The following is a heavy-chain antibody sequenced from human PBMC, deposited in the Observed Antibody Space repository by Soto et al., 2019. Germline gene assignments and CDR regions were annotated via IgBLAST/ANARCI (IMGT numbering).Heavy chain of an antibody. V-gene: IGHV3-23*01. D-gene: IGHD3-10*01. CDR1: GFTFSYYA. CDR3: AKDPYFGSESYPNWCDP. Sequence: EVQLLESGGGLVQPGGSLRLSCAASGFTFSYYAMTWVRQTPAKGLEWVSSISGNGGSAYYADSVRGRFTISRDNSKNTLYLQMNSLRAEDTAIYYCAKDPYFGSESYPNWCDPWGQGTQVTVSS. J-gene: IGHJ5*02. CDR2: ISGNGGSA.